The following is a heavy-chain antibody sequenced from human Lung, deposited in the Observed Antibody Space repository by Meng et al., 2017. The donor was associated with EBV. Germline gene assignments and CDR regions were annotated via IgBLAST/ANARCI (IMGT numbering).Heavy chain of an antibody. J-gene: IGHJ4*02. D-gene: IGHD2-2*01. V-gene: IGHV4-30-4*01. CDR1: GDFISSGEYF. Sequence: QVWLQEWGPGLVTPSQPWSLTCTVSGDFISSGEYFWSWIRQPPGKGLEWIGYMDYRGSTFYNPSLKSRVTISVDTSKNQFSLKLSSVTAADTAVYFCARGELLWDYWGQGTLVTVSS. CDR3: ARGELLWDY. CDR2: MDYRGST.